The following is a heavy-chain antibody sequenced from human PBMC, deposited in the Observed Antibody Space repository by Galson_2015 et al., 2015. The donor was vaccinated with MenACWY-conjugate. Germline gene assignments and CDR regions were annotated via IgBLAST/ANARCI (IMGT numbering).Heavy chain of an antibody. CDR1: GYSFASYW. V-gene: IGHV5-51*01. CDR3: ARWASSSWQAIDY. D-gene: IGHD6-13*01. J-gene: IGHJ4*02. CDR2: IYPSDSDT. Sequence: QSGAEVKKPGESLKISCKGSGYSFASYWIGWVRQMPGKGLEWMGIIYPSDSDTKYSPSFQGQVTISADKSISTAYLQWSSLKASDTAMYYCARWASSSWQAIDYWGQGTLVTVSS.